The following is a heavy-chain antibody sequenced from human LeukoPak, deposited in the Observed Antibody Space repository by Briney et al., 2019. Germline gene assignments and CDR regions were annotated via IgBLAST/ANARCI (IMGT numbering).Heavy chain of an antibody. V-gene: IGHV3-7*02. Sequence: GGSLRLSCAASGFTFSSYWMSWVRQAPGKGLEWVANIKQDGSEKYYVDSVKGRFTISRDNAKNSLYLQMNSLRAEDTAVYYCARGDYGSVREYYFDYWGQGTLVTVSS. CDR1: GFTFSSYW. D-gene: IGHD4/OR15-4a*01. J-gene: IGHJ4*02. CDR2: IKQDGSEK. CDR3: ARGDYGSVREYYFDY.